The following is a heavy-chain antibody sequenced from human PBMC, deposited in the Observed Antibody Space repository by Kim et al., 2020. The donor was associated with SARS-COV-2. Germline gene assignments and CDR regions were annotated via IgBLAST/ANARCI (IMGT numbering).Heavy chain of an antibody. V-gene: IGHV3-30*02. Sequence: GGSLRLSCAASGFIFSNYCMCWVRQAPGKGLEWVSGISYDGSCITYADSVKGRFTISRDNSKNTMYLQMNSLRAEDTAVYYCAHYDLDGFVTWCRGAMVT. J-gene: IGHJ3*02. D-gene: IGHD5-12*01. CDR3: AHYDLDGFVT. CDR2: ISYDGSCI. CDR1: GFIFSNYC.